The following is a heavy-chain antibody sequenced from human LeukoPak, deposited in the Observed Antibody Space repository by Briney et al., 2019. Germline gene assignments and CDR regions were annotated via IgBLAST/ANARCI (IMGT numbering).Heavy chain of an antibody. CDR1: GYTFSNYY. J-gene: IGHJ1*01. Sequence: ASVKCSCKASGYTFSNYYVHWVRQAPGQGLEWMGIIKPSGGGTSYALKFQGRVTLTRDTSTSTAYMELSSLRSEDTAVYYCARDHFDSSGYHYLLGYFEHWGQGTLVTVSS. V-gene: IGHV1-46*01. D-gene: IGHD3-22*01. CDR2: IKPSGGGT. CDR3: ARDHFDSSGYHYLLGYFEH.